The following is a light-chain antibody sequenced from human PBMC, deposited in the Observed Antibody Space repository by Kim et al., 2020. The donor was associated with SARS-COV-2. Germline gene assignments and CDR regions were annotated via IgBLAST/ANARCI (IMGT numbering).Light chain of an antibody. Sequence: TASSTCLVYKVGDIYVSLYQHKPGQSPVVVIYQANQRPSGIPERFSGSNSVNTATLTISGTQAMDEADYYGQAWDSSTHNYVFGAGTKVTVL. CDR2: QAN. CDR3: QAWDSSTHNYV. J-gene: IGLJ1*01. V-gene: IGLV3-1*01. CDR1: KVGDIY.